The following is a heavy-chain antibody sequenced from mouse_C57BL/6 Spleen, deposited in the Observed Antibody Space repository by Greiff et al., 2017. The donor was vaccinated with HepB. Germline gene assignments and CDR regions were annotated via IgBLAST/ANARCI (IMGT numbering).Heavy chain of an antibody. Sequence: QVQLQQSGAELVKPGASVKLSCKASGYTFTSYWMHWVKQRPGQGLEWIGMIHPNSGSTNYNEKFKSKATLTVDKSSSTAYMQLSSLTSEDSAVYYCARWDYSTPYFDYWGQGTTLTVSS. CDR2: IHPNSGST. CDR1: GYTFTSYW. J-gene: IGHJ2*01. CDR3: ARWDYSTPYFDY. D-gene: IGHD2-5*01. V-gene: IGHV1-64*01.